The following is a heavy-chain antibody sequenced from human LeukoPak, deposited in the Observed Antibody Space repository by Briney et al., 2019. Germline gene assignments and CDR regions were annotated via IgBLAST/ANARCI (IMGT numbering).Heavy chain of an antibody. CDR1: GFTFSSYA. J-gene: IGHJ1*01. Sequence: PGGSLRLSCAASGFTFSSYAMHWVRQAPGKGLEWVAVISYDGSNKYYADSVKGRFTISRDNSKNTLYLQMNSLRAEDMAVYYCARGLRYFDWSSTEGTEYFQHWGQGTLVTVSS. V-gene: IGHV3-30-3*01. CDR2: ISYDGSNK. D-gene: IGHD3-9*01. CDR3: ARGLRYFDWSSTEGTEYFQH.